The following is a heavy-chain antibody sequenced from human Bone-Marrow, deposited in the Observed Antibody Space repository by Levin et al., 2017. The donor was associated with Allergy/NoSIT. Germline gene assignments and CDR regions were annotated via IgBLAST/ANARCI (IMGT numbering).Heavy chain of an antibody. CDR2: INPKSGDT. V-gene: IGHV1-2*06. CDR3: AREHGDPYYYYCCGWDA. J-gene: IGHJ6*02. D-gene: IGHD2-21*02. CDR1: GYTFTNYH. Sequence: ASVKVSCKASGYTFTNYHVHWVRHAPGQGLEWMGRINPKSGDTNYAPKFQGRVTMTRDTSINTVYMQLSGLSSDDTATYYCAREHGDPYYYYCCGWDAWSPGTTVTVSS.